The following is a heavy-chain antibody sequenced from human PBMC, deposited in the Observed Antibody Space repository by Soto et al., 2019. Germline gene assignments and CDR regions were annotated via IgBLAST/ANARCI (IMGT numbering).Heavy chain of an antibody. V-gene: IGHV3-23*01. CDR2: ISGSGGST. CDR1: GFTFSSYA. CDR3: AKGRGMVRGVPYYYGMDV. Sequence: GGSLRLSCAASGFTFSSYAMSWVRQAPGKGLEWVSAISGSGGSTYYADSVKGRFTISRDNSKNTLYLQMNSLRAEDTAVYYCAKGRGMVRGVPYYYGMDVWGQGTTVTVSS. D-gene: IGHD3-10*01. J-gene: IGHJ6*02.